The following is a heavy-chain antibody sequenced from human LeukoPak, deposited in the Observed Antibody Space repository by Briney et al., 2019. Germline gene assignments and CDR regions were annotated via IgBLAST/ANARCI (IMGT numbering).Heavy chain of an antibody. V-gene: IGHV3-NL1*01. CDR1: GFDFSNYS. CDR2: ISRIGDII. J-gene: IGHJ5*02. Sequence: GGSLRLSCAASGFDFSNYSMNWVRQALGKGLEWVSIISRIGDIIHYADSVKGRFTISRDNSKNTLYLQMNSLRAEDTAVYYCAKGRPGGSGLDDPWGQGTLVTVSS. CDR3: AKGRPGGSGLDDP. D-gene: IGHD3-10*01.